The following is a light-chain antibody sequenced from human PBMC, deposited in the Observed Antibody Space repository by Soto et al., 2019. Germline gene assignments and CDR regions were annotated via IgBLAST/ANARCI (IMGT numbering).Light chain of an antibody. J-gene: IGKJ4*01. CDR1: QSVSSN. Sequence: EIVMTQSPATLSVSPGERATLSCMASQSVSSNLAWYQQKPGQAPRLLIYGASSRATGIPARFSGSGSGTEFTLTISSLQSEDFAVYYCQQYNNWPPRTFGGGTTVEIK. CDR2: GAS. V-gene: IGKV3-15*01. CDR3: QQYNNWPPRT.